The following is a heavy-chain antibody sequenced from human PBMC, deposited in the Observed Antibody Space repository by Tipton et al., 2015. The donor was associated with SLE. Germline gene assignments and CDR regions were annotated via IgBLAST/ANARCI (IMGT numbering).Heavy chain of an antibody. V-gene: IGHV3-23*03. J-gene: IGHJ4*02. CDR1: GFVFGSYT. Sequence: SLRLSCTASGFVFGSYTMTWVRQAPGKGLEWISVIYSDSSRTFYADSVKGRFTISRDNSKNTLYLQMNSLTAEDTAVYYCAKMGISNWHFATWGQGPLVTAS. CDR2: IYSDSSRT. CDR3: AKMGISNWHFAT. D-gene: IGHD2/OR15-2a*01.